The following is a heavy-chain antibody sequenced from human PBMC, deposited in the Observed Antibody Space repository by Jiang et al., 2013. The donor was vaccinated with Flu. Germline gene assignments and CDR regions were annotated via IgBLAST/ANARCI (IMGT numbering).Heavy chain of an antibody. Sequence: SWVRQAPGQGLEWMGWISAYNGNTNYAQKLQGRVTMTTDTSTSTAYMELRSLRSDDTAVYYCARDRRGYSSSWHAFDIWGQGTMVTVSS. D-gene: IGHD6-13*01. V-gene: IGHV1-18*01. CDR2: ISAYNGNT. CDR3: ARDRRGYSSSWHAFDI. J-gene: IGHJ3*02.